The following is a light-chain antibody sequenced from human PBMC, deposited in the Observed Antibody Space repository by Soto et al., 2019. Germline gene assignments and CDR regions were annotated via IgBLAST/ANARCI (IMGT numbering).Light chain of an antibody. CDR2: DVS. Sequence: EIVLTQSPGTLSLSPGERATLSCRASQSVSNNYLIWYQQKPGQAPRLLMYDVSNRATGIPARFSGSGSGTDFTLTISSLEPEDLAVYYCQQRSNWPRTFGQGTKVDIK. CDR3: QQRSNWPRT. CDR1: QSVSNNY. V-gene: IGKV3-11*01. J-gene: IGKJ1*01.